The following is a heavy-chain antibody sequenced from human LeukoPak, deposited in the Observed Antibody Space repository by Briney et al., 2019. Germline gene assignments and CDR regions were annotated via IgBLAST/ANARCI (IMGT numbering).Heavy chain of an antibody. CDR2: NYPGDSDT. J-gene: IGHJ4*02. Sequence: GADLQTSCKGSGYSFINYWIGWVRQTPMKGLEWMGINYPGDSDTRYTPSLRGQVTISADKSNNPASLQWSSLTASNTAMYYCASQTGSTLDYSGEGKPVSVSS. V-gene: IGHV5-51*01. CDR1: GYSFINYW. CDR3: ASQTGSTLDY. D-gene: IGHD1-7*01.